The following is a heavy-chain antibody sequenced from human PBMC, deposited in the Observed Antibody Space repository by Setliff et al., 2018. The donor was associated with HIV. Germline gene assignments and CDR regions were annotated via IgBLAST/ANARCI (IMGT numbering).Heavy chain of an antibody. CDR3: ARDQTGLEDFDL. J-gene: IGHJ2*01. D-gene: IGHD1-1*01. V-gene: IGHV3-48*03. Sequence: GGSLRLSCAASGFTFSSYAMNWVRQAPGKGLEWISFITTGGNTMYADSVKGRFTMSRDNAKNSVYLQMNSLRAEDTAVYYCARDQTGLEDFDLWGRGTLVTVSS. CDR2: ITTGGNTM. CDR1: GFTFSSYA.